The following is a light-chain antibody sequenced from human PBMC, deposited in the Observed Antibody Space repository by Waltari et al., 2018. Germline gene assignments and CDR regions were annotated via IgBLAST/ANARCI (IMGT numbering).Light chain of an antibody. CDR3: QLLVNWPVFT. J-gene: IGKJ3*01. V-gene: IGKV3-11*01. CDR2: ETS. Sequence: EIVLTQSPATLSLSPGESATLSCRASQSVSRYLAWYQQRPGQAPRLLIYETSNRATGIPARFSGSGSGTEFTLTISSLEPEDFAVYYCQLLVNWPVFTVGPGTKVEIK. CDR1: QSVSRY.